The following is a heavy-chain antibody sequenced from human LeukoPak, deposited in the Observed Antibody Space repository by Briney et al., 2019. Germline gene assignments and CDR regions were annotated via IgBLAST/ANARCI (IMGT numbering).Heavy chain of an antibody. V-gene: IGHV3-21*01. CDR1: GFIFSSFD. CDR3: AKEDRWLVMVLRYYYGMDV. J-gene: IGHJ6*02. CDR2: TPGRSNPK. Sequence: GGSLRLSCAASGFIFSSFDMHWVRQAPGKGLEWVSSTPGRSNPKYYADSVKGRFTISRDNAKNSLYLQMNSLRAEDTAVYYCAKEDRWLVMVLRYYYGMDVWGQGTTVTVSS. D-gene: IGHD6-19*01.